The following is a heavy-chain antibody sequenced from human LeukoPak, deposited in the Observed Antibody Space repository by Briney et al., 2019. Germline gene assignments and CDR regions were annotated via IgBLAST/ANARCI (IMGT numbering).Heavy chain of an antibody. CDR2: IRSKANNYAT. D-gene: IGHD3-16*01. CDR3: TMLGDY. V-gene: IGHV3-73*01. CDR1: GFTFSGSG. Sequence: PGWSLRLSCAASGFTFSGSGMHWGRQASGKGLEWVGRIRSKANNYATAYAASVKGRFTISRDDSKNTAYLQMNSLKTEDTAVYYCTMLGDYWGQGTLVTVSS. J-gene: IGHJ4*02.